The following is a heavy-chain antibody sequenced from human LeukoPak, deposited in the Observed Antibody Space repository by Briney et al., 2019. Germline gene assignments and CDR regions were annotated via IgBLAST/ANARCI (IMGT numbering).Heavy chain of an antibody. D-gene: IGHD3-10*01. CDR1: GGSISNSY. Sequence: SETLSLTCTVSGGSISNSYCGWLRQPPGKGLEWIGSMHYSGGTRYNPSLNSRVTISVDTSQNQFSLKLSSVTAADTAVYYCATGPMMVRSLYWGQGTLVTVSA. CDR3: ATGPMMVRSLY. J-gene: IGHJ4*02. V-gene: IGHV4-39*01. CDR2: MHYSGGT.